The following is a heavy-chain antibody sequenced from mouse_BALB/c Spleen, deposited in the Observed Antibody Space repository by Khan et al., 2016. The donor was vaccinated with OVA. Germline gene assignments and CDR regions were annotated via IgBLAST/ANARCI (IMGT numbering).Heavy chain of an antibody. CDR2: IFPGTGTT. J-gene: IGHJ3*01. CDR1: GYTFTSYW. Sequence: QVQLQQSGAELVKPGASVKLSCKTSGYTFTSYWIQWVKQRPGQGLGWIGQIFPGTGTTYYNENFKGKATLTVDTSSNTAYMQFSSLTSEDSAVYACARGDFGNYDFAYWGQGTLVTVSP. D-gene: IGHD2-1*01. V-gene: IGHV1S132*01. CDR3: ARGDFGNYDFAY.